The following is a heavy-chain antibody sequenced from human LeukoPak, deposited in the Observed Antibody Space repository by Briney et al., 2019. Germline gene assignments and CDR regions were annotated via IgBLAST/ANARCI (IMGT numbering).Heavy chain of an antibody. CDR3: ARTSSGYYDFWSGYYTTHNWYFDL. J-gene: IGHJ2*01. V-gene: IGHV1-18*01. Sequence: ASVKVSCKASGYTFTSYGISWVRQAPGQGLEWMGWISAYNGNTNYAQKLQGRVTVTTDTSTSTAYMELRSLRSDDTAVYYCARTSSGYYDFWSGYYTTHNWYFDLWGRGTLVTVSS. CDR1: GYTFTSYG. CDR2: ISAYNGNT. D-gene: IGHD3-3*01.